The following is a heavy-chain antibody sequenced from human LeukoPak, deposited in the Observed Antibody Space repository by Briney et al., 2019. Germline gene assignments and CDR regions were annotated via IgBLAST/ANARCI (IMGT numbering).Heavy chain of an antibody. CDR3: ASTVTAPIDAFDI. CDR2: IYTSGST. J-gene: IGHJ3*02. Sequence: PSETLSLTCTVSGGSISSYYWSWIRQPAGKGLEWIGRIYTSGSTNYNLSLKSRVTMPVDTSKNQFSLKLSSVTAADTAVYYCASTVTAPIDAFDIWGQGTMVTVSS. CDR1: GGSISSYY. D-gene: IGHD4-11*01. V-gene: IGHV4-4*07.